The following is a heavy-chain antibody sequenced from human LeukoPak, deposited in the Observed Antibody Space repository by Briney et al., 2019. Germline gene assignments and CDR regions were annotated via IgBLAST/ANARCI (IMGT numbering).Heavy chain of an antibody. CDR2: SYHSGST. CDR1: GYSISSGYY. J-gene: IGHJ4*02. CDR3: ARLCCGPLGY. V-gene: IGHV4-38-2*01. Sequence: PSETLSLTCAVSGYSISSGYYWGWTRQPPGKGLEWMGSSYHSGSTYYNPSLKSRVTISVDTSKNQFSLKLSSVTAADTAVYCCARLCCGPLGYWGQGTLVTVSS. D-gene: IGHD2-21*01.